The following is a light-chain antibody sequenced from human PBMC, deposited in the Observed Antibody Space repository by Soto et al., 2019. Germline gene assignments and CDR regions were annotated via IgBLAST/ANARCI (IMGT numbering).Light chain of an antibody. CDR1: QIVTSDY. CDR2: DAS. Sequence: EIVLTQSPGTLSLSPGERATLSCRASQIVTSDYLAWYQHKAGQAPRLLIYDASSRATGIPDRFSGSGSGTGFTLTISRVEPDDFAVYYCQQYGTSQTLGQGTKVDIK. CDR3: QQYGTSQT. V-gene: IGKV3-20*01. J-gene: IGKJ1*01.